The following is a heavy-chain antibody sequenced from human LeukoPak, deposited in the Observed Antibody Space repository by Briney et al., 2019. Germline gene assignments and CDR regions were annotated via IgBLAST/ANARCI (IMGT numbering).Heavy chain of an antibody. CDR3: ARVAYYYDSSGATSDYMDV. D-gene: IGHD3-22*01. CDR1: GYSFTSYW. Sequence: GESLKISCKGSGYSFTSYWIGWVRQMPGKGLEWMGIIYPGDSDTRYSPSFQGQVTISADKSINTAYLQWSSLQASDTAMYYCARVAYYYDSSGATSDYMDVWGKGTPVTVSS. V-gene: IGHV5-51*01. CDR2: IYPGDSDT. J-gene: IGHJ6*03.